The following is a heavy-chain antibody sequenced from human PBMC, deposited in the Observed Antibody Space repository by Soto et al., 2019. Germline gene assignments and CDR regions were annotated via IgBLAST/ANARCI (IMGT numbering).Heavy chain of an antibody. CDR2: IFYSGST. V-gene: IGHV4-39*07. D-gene: IGHD2-2*01. CDR1: GGSISSSRSY. CDR3: ARERAGYCSSTSCYAWFDP. Sequence: SETLSLTCNVSGGSISSSRSYWAWIRQPPGKGLEWIANIFYSGSTYYNPSLASRVTVSVDTSKNQFSLKLSSVTAADTAVYYCARERAGYCSSTSCYAWFDPWGQGTLVTVSS. J-gene: IGHJ5*02.